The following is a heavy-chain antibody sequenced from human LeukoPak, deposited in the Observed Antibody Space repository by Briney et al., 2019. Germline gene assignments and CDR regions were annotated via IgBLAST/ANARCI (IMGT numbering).Heavy chain of an antibody. V-gene: IGHV3-53*01. CDR2: IYIGGTT. J-gene: IGHJ4*02. CDR1: GFTVSSNY. D-gene: IGHD5-24*01. Sequence: GGSLGLSCAASGFTVSSNYMSWVRQAPGKGLEWVSVIYIGGTTYYADSVQGRFTISRDNSKNTLYLQMNSLRAEDTAVYYCARGDGYNFFDYWGQGTLVTVSS. CDR3: ARGDGYNFFDY.